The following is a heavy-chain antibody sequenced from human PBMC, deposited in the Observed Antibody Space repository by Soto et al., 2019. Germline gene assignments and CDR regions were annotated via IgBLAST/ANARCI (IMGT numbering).Heavy chain of an antibody. J-gene: IGHJ6*02. CDR1: GGSISYEYYH. D-gene: IGHD2-21*02. V-gene: IGHV4-30-4*08. CDR2: IHYSGSI. Sequence: TLSLTCTVSGGSISYEYYHWTWIRQSPGKGLEWIGYIHYSGSIIYNPSFKSRVTISVDTSKNQFSLQLSSVTAADTAVYFCAREDDGGDRDYYGLDVWGQGTTVTVTS. CDR3: AREDDGGDRDYYGLDV.